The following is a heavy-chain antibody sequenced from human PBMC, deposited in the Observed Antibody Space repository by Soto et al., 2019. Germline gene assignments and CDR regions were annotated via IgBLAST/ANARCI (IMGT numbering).Heavy chain of an antibody. CDR2: INHSGST. D-gene: IGHD3-10*01. CDR3: ARGDSGLLWFGEKLGAFDI. V-gene: IGHV4-34*01. CDR1: GVSFSGYY. Sequence: SETLSLTCAVYGVSFSGYYWIRIRQPPGKGLEWIGEINHSGSTNYNPSLKSRVTISVDTSKNQFSLKLSSVTAADTAVYYCARGDSGLLWFGEKLGAFDIWGQGTMVTVSS. J-gene: IGHJ3*02.